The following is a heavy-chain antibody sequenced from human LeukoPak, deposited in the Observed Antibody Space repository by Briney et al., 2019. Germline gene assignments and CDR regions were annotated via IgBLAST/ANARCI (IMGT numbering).Heavy chain of an antibody. V-gene: IGHV4-59*01. D-gene: IGHD1-26*01. J-gene: IGHJ3*02. CDR2: IYYSGST. CDR3: ARGRRGIVGATTLAFDI. Sequence: SETLSLTCTVSGGSISSYYWSWIRQPPGKGLEWIGYIYYSGSTNYNPSLKSRVTISVDTSKNQFSLKLSSVTAADTAVYYCARGRRGIVGATTLAFDIWGQGTMVTVSS. CDR1: GGSISSYY.